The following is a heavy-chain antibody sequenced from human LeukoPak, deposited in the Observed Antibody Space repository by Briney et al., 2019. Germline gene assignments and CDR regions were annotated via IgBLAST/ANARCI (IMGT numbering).Heavy chain of an antibody. V-gene: IGHV1-2*02. CDR1: GYTFTGYY. D-gene: IGHD3-10*01. J-gene: IGHJ1*01. Sequence: ASVKVSCKASGYTFTGYYMHWVRQAPGQGLEWMGWINPNSGGTNYAQKFQGRVTMTRDTSISTAYMELSRLRSDDTAVYYCAKNAITMVRGVTIDGYFQHWGQGTLVTVSS. CDR3: AKNAITMVRGVTIDGYFQH. CDR2: INPNSGGT.